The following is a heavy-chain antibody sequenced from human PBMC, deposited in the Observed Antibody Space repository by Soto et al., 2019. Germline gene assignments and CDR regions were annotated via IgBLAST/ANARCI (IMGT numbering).Heavy chain of an antibody. CDR1: GYTFTSYG. V-gene: IGHV1-18*01. Sequence: GASVKVSCKASGYTFTSYGISWVRQAPGQGLEWMGWISAYNGNTNYAQKLQGRVTMTTDTSTSTAYMELRSLRSDDTAVYYCARDHRVSSGPLAYYYFDYWGQGSLVTVSS. CDR3: ARDHRVSSGPLAYYYFDY. J-gene: IGHJ4*02. CDR2: ISAYNGNT. D-gene: IGHD6-19*01.